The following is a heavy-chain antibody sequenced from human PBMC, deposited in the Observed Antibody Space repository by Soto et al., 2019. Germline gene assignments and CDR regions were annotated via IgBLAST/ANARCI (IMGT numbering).Heavy chain of an antibody. CDR1: GGTFSSYA. J-gene: IGHJ6*02. CDR2: IIPIFGTA. CDR3: ASSSSWYSSYYYGMDV. V-gene: IGHV1-69*13. D-gene: IGHD6-13*01. Sequence: SVKVSCKASGGTFSSYAISWVRQAPGQGLEWMGGIIPIFGTANYAQKFQGRVTITADESTSTAYMELSSLRSEDTAVYYCASSSSWYSSYYYGMDVWGQGTTVTVSS.